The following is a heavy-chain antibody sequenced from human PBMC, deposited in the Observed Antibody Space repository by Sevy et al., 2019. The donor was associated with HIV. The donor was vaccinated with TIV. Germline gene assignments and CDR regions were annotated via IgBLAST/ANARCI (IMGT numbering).Heavy chain of an antibody. J-gene: IGHJ6*02. Sequence: GGSLRLSCAASGFTFSSYDMSWVRQAPGKGLEWVSVISGSGVSTYYADSVKGRFTISRDNSKNTVYLEMNRLRNEDTAIYFCANAYSGSYSHSYLYALDVWGQGTTVTVSS. V-gene: IGHV3-23*01. CDR3: ANAYSGSYSHSYLYALDV. CDR1: GFTFSSYD. D-gene: IGHD1-26*01. CDR2: ISGSGVST.